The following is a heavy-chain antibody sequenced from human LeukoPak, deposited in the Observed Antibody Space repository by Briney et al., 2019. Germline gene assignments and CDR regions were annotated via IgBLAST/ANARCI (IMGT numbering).Heavy chain of an antibody. D-gene: IGHD6-13*01. V-gene: IGHV3-43D*03. J-gene: IGHJ4*02. CDR1: GFTFDDYA. CDR3: AKDVRGSTSWYGLDY. CDR2: ISWDGGST. Sequence: GGSLRLSCGASGFTFDDYAMHWVRQAPGKGLEWVSLISWDGGSTYYADSVKGRFTISRDNSKNSLYLQMNSLRSEDTALYYCAKDVRGSTSWYGLDYWGQGTLVTVSS.